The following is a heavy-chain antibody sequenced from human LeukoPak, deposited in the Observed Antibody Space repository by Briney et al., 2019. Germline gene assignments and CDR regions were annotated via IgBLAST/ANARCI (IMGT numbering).Heavy chain of an antibody. Sequence: PGGSLRLSCAASGFTFSSYAMSWVRQAPGKGLEWVSYISSSGSTIYYADSVKGRFTISRDNAKNSLYLQMNSLRAEDTAVYYCASLSYCSGGSCYKQKFDYWGQGTLVTVSS. V-gene: IGHV3-48*03. CDR1: GFTFSSYA. CDR3: ASLSYCSGGSCYKQKFDY. J-gene: IGHJ4*02. D-gene: IGHD2-15*01. CDR2: ISSSGSTI.